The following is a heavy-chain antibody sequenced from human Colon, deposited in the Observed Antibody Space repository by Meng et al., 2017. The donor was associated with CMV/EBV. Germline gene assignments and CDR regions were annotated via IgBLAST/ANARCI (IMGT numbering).Heavy chain of an antibody. CDR3: ARDPGLGWSDY. D-gene: IGHD2-15*01. J-gene: IGHJ4*02. V-gene: IGHV1-46*01. CDR1: GFTFSDYY. Sequence: ASVKVSCKASGFTFSDYYMHWLRQAPGQGLEWMGMIDPSGSSTTYAQKFQGRVTMTKDMSASTVYLEVGSLTSDDTAVYYCARDPGLGWSDYWGQGTLVTVSS. CDR2: IDPSGSST.